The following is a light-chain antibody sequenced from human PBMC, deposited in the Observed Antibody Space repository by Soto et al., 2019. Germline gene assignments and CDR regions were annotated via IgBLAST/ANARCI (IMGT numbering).Light chain of an antibody. CDR2: KAS. J-gene: IGKJ3*01. V-gene: IGKV1-5*03. CDR3: QQYNSYVYS. Sequence: DIQMTQCPSTRGTSVGDGVTIAFRASQSISTWLAWYQQKPGEAPKLLMYKASSLDSGVPSRFSGSGSGTEFTLTISGLQPEDFATYYCQQYNSYVYSFGPGTKVDI. CDR1: QSISTW.